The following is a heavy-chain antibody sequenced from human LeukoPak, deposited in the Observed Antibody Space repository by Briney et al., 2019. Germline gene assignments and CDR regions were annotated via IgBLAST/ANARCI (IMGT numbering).Heavy chain of an antibody. J-gene: IGHJ4*02. CDR2: ISYDGSNK. Sequence: GGSLRLSCAASGFTFSSYAMHRVRQAPGKGLEWVAVISYDGSNKYYADSVKGRFTISRDNSKNTLYLQMNSLRAEDTAVYYCARDSFAVVTATPGGYWGQGTLVTVSS. D-gene: IGHD2-21*02. V-gene: IGHV3-30*04. CDR3: ARDSFAVVTATPGGY. CDR1: GFTFSSYA.